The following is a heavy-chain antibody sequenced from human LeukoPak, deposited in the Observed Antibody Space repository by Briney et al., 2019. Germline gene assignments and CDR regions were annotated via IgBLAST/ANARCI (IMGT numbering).Heavy chain of an antibody. V-gene: IGHV6-1*01. J-gene: IGHJ4*02. CDR3: ARVVGASIDY. CDR1: GDSVSSNSAA. CDR2: TYYRSKWYN. D-gene: IGHD3-10*01. Sequence: SQTLSLTCAISGDSVSSNSAAWNWIGQSPSRGLEWLGTTYYRSKWYNDYAVSVKSRITINPDTSENQFSLQLNSVTPADTAVYYCARVVGASIDYWGQGTLVTVSS.